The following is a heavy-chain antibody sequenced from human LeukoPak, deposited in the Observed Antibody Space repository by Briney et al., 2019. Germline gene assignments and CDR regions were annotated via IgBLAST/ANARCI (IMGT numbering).Heavy chain of an antibody. D-gene: IGHD4-11*01. CDR2: ISGSGGST. CDR1: GIPFSSYA. Sequence: GGSLRLSCAASGIPFSSYAMNWVRQAPGKGLEWVSGISGSGGSTYYADSVKGRFTISRDNSKNTLYLQMNSLRAEDTAVYYCARDPSVTVTNAFDIWGQGTMVTVSS. CDR3: ARDPSVTVTNAFDI. J-gene: IGHJ3*02. V-gene: IGHV3-23*01.